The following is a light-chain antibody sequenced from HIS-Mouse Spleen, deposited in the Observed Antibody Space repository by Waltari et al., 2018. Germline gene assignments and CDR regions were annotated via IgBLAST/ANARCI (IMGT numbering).Light chain of an antibody. J-gene: IGLJ2*01. CDR2: EDS. CDR1: ACTKKY. CDR3: YSTDSSGNHRV. V-gene: IGLV3-10*01. Sequence: SYELTQPPSVSVSPGQTARITCPGDACTKKYAYLYQQQAGQAPVLVIYEDSKRPSGIPERFSGSSSGTMATLTISGAQVEDEADYYCYSTDSSGNHRVFGGGTKLTVL.